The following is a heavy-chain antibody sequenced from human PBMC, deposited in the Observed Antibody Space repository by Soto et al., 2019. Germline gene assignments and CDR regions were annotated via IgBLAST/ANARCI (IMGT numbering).Heavy chain of an antibody. D-gene: IGHD6-19*01. Sequence: SETLSLTCAAHRESFHGYYLSWIRQPPGKGLEWIGEINHSGVTNYKPSLKRRVTISVDTSKNQFSLQLKSVTAADTALYYCARFSGSYYYAMDVWGQGSTVT. V-gene: IGHV4-34*01. CDR2: INHSGVT. J-gene: IGHJ6*02. CDR1: RESFHGYY. CDR3: ARFSGSYYYAMDV.